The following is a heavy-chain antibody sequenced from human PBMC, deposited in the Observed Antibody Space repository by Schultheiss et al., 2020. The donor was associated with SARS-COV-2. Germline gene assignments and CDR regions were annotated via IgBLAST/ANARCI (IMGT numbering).Heavy chain of an antibody. Sequence: SQTLSLTCTVSGGSISSGGYYWSWIRQHPGKGLEWIGYIYYSGSTNYNPSLKSRVTISVDTSKNQFSLKLSSVTAADTAVYYCARGYRYYYYMDVWGKGTTVTVSS. D-gene: IGHD1-1*01. CDR2: IYYSGST. CDR3: ARGYRYYYYMDV. CDR1: GGSISSGGYY. J-gene: IGHJ6*03. V-gene: IGHV4-61*08.